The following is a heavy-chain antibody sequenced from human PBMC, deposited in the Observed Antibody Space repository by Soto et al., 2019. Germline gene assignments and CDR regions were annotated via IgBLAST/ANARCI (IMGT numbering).Heavy chain of an antibody. CDR2: ISAYNGNT. CDR1: GYTFTSYG. Sequence: GASVKVSCKASGYTFTSYGISWVRQAPGQGLEWMGWISAYNGNTNYAQKLQGRVTMTTDTSTSTAYMELRSLRSDDTAVYYCARDPLYYYDIWTGYPKTLIDALEIWGKETM. J-gene: IGHJ3*02. CDR3: ARDPLYYYDIWTGYPKTLIDALEI. V-gene: IGHV1-18*01. D-gene: IGHD3-9*01.